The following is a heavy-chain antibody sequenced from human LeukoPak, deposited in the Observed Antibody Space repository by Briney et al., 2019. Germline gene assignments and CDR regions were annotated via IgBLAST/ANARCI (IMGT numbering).Heavy chain of an antibody. CDR1: GFTFSSYA. V-gene: IGHV3-30*04. D-gene: IGHD3/OR15-3a*01. Sequence: GGSLRLSCAASGFTFSSYAMHWVRQAPGKGLEWVAVISYDGSNKYYADSVKGRFTISRDNSKNTLYLQMNSLRAEDTAVYYCARQTGSGLFILPGGQGTLVTVSS. CDR3: ARQTGSGLFILP. J-gene: IGHJ4*02. CDR2: ISYDGSNK.